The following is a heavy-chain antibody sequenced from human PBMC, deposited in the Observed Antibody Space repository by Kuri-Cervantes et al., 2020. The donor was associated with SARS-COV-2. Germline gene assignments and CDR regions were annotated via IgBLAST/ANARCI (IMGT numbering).Heavy chain of an antibody. CDR1: GYTFTSYD. Sequence: SVKVSCKASGYTFTSYDINWVRQATGQGLEWMGWMNPNSGNTGYAQKFQGRVTITRNTPISTAYMELSSLRSEDTAVYYCATVGSSTRGGSYLWGQGTLVTVSS. CDR2: MNPNSGNT. V-gene: IGHV1-8*03. D-gene: IGHD1-26*01. CDR3: ATVGSSTRGGSYL. J-gene: IGHJ4*02.